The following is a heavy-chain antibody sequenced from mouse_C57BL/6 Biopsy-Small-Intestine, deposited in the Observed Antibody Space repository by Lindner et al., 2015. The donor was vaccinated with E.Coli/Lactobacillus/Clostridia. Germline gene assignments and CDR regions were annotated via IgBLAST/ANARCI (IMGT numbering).Heavy chain of an antibody. Sequence: VQLQESGAGLVRPGTSVKVSCKASGYAFTKYLIEWVKQRPGQGLEWIGVIYPGSGGTIYNEKFKGRATLTADKSSATAHMQLSSLTSEDSAVYFCARRDYYGSSYGAMDYWGQETSVTASS. CDR3: ARRDYYGSSYGAMDY. V-gene: IGHV1-54*01. J-gene: IGHJ4*01. CDR1: GYAFTKYL. CDR2: IYPGSGGT. D-gene: IGHD1-1*01.